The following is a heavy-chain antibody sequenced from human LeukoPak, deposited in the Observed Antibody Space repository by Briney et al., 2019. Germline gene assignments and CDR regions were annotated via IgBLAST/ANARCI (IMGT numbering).Heavy chain of an antibody. CDR1: GYTFTGYY. CDR2: INPNSGGT. Sequence: ASVKVSCKASGYTFTGYYMHWVRQAPGQGLEWMGWINPNSGGTNYAQKFQGRVTMTRNTSISTAYMELSSLRSEDTAVYYCARSGYSYGLDDAFDIWGQGTMVTVSS. J-gene: IGHJ3*02. V-gene: IGHV1-2*02. CDR3: ARSGYSYGLDDAFDI. D-gene: IGHD5-18*01.